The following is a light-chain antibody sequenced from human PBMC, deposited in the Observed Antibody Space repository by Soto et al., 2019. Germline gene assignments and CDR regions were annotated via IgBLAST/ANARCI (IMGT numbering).Light chain of an antibody. CDR1: SSNIGAGYD. CDR2: VNS. V-gene: IGLV1-40*01. Sequence: QAVVTQPPSLSGAPGQRVTISCTGSSSNIGAGYDVHWYQQLPGTAPKLLIYVNSNRPSGVPDRFSGSKSGTSASLAITGVQAEDEADYYCQSYDSSLSAVVFGGGTKLTVL. J-gene: IGLJ2*01. CDR3: QSYDSSLSAVV.